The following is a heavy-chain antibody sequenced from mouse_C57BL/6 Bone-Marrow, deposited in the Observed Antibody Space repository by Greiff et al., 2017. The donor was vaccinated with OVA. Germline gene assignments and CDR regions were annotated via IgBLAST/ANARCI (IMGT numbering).Heavy chain of an antibody. J-gene: IGHJ3*01. Sequence: EVKLMESGGGLVKPGGSLKLSCAASGFTFSSSAMSWVRQTPEKRLEWVATISDGGSYTYYPDNVTGRFTISRDNAKNNLYLQMSHLKSEDTAMYYCARGDLPWFAYWGQGTLVTVSA. V-gene: IGHV5-4*03. CDR2: ISDGGSYT. CDR1: GFTFSSSA. D-gene: IGHD2-1*01. CDR3: ARGDLPWFAY.